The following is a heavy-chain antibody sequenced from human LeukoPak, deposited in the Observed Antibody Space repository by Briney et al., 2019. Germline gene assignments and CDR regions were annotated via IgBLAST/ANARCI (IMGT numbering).Heavy chain of an antibody. CDR2: INAGNGNT. V-gene: IGHV1-3*01. CDR1: GYTFTSYA. CDR3: ARTMITMVRGVPRGSFDY. D-gene: IGHD3-10*01. Sequence: ASVKVSCKASGYTFTSYAMHWVRQAPGQRLEWMGWINAGNGNTKYSQKFQGRVTITRDTSASTAYMELSSLRSEDTAVYYCARTMITMVRGVPRGSFDYWGQGTLVTVSS. J-gene: IGHJ4*02.